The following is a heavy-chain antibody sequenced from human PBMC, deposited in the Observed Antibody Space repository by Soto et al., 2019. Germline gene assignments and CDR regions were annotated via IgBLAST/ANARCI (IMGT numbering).Heavy chain of an antibody. CDR3: ASLSRKYSYDDFDC. V-gene: IGHV5-51*01. CDR2: IYVGDSDT. CDR1: GYIFAKYW. Sequence: GQSLKISCKGSGYIFAKYWIGWVRQMPGKGLEWMGIIYVGDSDTEYSPSFQGQVTISADKSISTAYLQWSSLRASDTAMYYCASLSRKYSYDDFDCWDQGTLVTVSS. J-gene: IGHJ4*02. D-gene: IGHD5-18*01.